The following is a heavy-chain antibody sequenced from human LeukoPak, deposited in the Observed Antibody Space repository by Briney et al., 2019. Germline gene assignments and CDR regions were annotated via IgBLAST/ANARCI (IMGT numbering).Heavy chain of an antibody. Sequence: SETLSLTCAVYGGSFSGYYWSWIRQPPGKGLEWIGEINHSGSTNYNPSLKSRVTISVDTSRNQFSLKLSSVTAADTAVYYCARDRGKYYYDSSGSNAFDIWGQGTMVTVSS. CDR1: GGSFSGYY. D-gene: IGHD3-22*01. V-gene: IGHV4-34*01. CDR3: ARDRGKYYYDSSGSNAFDI. J-gene: IGHJ3*02. CDR2: INHSGST.